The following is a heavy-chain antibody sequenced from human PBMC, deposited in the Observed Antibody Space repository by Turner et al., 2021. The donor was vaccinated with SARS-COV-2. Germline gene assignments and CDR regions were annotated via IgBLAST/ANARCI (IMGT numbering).Heavy chain of an antibody. CDR1: GGSFSGHY. J-gene: IGHJ4*02. CDR2: IHPSGST. V-gene: IGHV4-34*02. D-gene: IGHD1-26*01. CDR3: ARGQDRAKCGDS. Sequence: QVQLQQWGAGLLKPSETLSLTCADHGGSFSGHYCSWIRQPPGKGLEWIGEIHPSGSTDYNPSLKSRLTISVDTSKNQFFLKLSSVTAADTAVYYCARGQDRAKCGDSWGQGALVTVSS.